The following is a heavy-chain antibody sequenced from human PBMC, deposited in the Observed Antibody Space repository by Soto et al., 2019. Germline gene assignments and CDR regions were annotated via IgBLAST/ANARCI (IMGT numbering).Heavy chain of an antibody. CDR3: ARARNYDILTGYQNWFGP. Sequence: PSETLSLTCAVSGCSIRSSYWSWIRQPPGKGLEWIGYIYYSGNANYNPSLKSRVTISLDTSNNQFSLNLSSVIAADTAIYYCARARNYDILTGYQNWFGPWGQGTLVTVSS. CDR2: IYYSGNA. J-gene: IGHJ5*02. CDR1: GCSIRSSY. V-gene: IGHV4-59*01. D-gene: IGHD3-9*01.